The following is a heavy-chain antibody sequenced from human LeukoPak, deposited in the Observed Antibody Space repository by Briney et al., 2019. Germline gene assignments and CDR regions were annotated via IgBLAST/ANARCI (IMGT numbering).Heavy chain of an antibody. J-gene: IGHJ3*02. CDR3: ARRTDYGGNSGAFDI. D-gene: IGHD4-23*01. Sequence: KSGGSLRLFCAASGFTFSSYSMNWVRQAPGKGLEWVSSISSSSSSYIYYADSVKGRFTISRDNAKNSLYLQMNSLRAEDTAVYYCARRTDYGGNSGAFDIWGQGTMVTVSS. CDR1: GFTFSSYS. CDR2: ISSSSSSYI. V-gene: IGHV3-21*01.